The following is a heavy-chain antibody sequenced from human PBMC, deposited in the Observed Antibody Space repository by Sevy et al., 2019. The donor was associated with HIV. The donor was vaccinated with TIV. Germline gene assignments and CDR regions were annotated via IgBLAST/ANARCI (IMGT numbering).Heavy chain of an antibody. V-gene: IGHV3-9*01. D-gene: IGHD3-3*01. CDR1: GFTFDDYA. J-gene: IGHJ6*02. Sequence: GGSLRLSCAASGFTFDDYAMHWVRQVPGKGLEWVSGISWNSNSIGYADSVKGRVTISRDNAKKSLYLQMNSLSTEDSALHSGANATVPAYDFWGGIDNYYYAMDVWGQGTKVTVSS. CDR3: ANATVPAYDFWGGIDNYYYAMDV. CDR2: ISWNSNSI.